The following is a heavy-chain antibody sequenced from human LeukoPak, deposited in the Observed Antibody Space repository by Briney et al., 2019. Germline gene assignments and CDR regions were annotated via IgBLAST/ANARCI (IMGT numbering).Heavy chain of an antibody. D-gene: IGHD3-10*01. CDR2: IYHSGST. J-gene: IGHJ4*02. Sequence: SETLSLTCVVSGGSISSTQWWSWVRQPPGKGLEWIGEIYHSGSTNYKPSLKSRVSMSIDKSKNQFSLRLSSVTAADTAVYCCARVSGSYLLDYWGQGALVTVSS. CDR1: GGSISSTQW. CDR3: ARVSGSYLLDY. V-gene: IGHV4-4*01.